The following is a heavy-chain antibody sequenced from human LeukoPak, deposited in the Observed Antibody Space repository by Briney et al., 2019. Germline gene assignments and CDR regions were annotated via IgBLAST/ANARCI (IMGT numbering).Heavy chain of an antibody. Sequence: SETLSLTCTVSGGSISSSSYYWGWIRQPPGKGLEWIGSIYYSGSTYYNPSLKSRVTISVDTSKNQFSLKLSSVTAADTAVYYCAFLGSGSYYHFDYWGQGTLVTVSS. J-gene: IGHJ4*02. CDR2: IYYSGST. V-gene: IGHV4-39*01. CDR3: AFLGSGSYYHFDY. CDR1: GGSISSSSYY. D-gene: IGHD1-26*01.